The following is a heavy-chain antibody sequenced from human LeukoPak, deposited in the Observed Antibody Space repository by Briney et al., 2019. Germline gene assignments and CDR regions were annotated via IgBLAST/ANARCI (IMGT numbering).Heavy chain of an antibody. CDR3: ARGFGD. D-gene: IGHD3-10*01. V-gene: IGHV3-48*03. CDR1: GFTFSIYE. Sequence: GRSLRLSCAASGFTFSIYEMDGGRRAPGKGREGGAYIIIRGSTKYYAHSLKGRFTFPRDNPKNSLYLKMNSLRAEDTAVYYCARGFGDWGQGTLVTVA. J-gene: IGHJ4*02. CDR2: IIIRGSTK.